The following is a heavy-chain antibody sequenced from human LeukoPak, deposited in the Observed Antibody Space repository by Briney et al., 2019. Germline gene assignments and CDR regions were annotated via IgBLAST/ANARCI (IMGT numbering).Heavy chain of an antibody. D-gene: IGHD3-22*01. J-gene: IGHJ4*02. V-gene: IGHV3-74*01. CDR1: GFTFSSYW. CDR3: AKVLGPDYYDSSGYSGTDY. CDR2: ISWNSGSI. Sequence: GGSLRLPCAASGFTFSSYWMHWVRQAPGKGLVWVSGISWNSGSIGYADSVKGRFTISRDNAKNSLYLQMNSLRAEDTAVYFCAKVLGPDYYDSSGYSGTDYWGQGTLVTVSS.